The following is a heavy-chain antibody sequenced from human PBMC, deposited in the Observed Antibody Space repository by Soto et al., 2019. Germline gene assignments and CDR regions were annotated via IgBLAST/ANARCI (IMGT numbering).Heavy chain of an antibody. Sequence: ASVKVSCKASGYTFTSYAMHWVRQAPGQRLEWMGWINAGNGNTKYSQKFQGRVTITRDTSASTAYMELSSLRSEDTAVYYCARAWYSSSWYRPLVYYGMAVWGQGTTVTVSS. CDR2: INAGNGNT. CDR3: ARAWYSSSWYRPLVYYGMAV. J-gene: IGHJ6*02. CDR1: GYTFTSYA. D-gene: IGHD6-13*01. V-gene: IGHV1-3*01.